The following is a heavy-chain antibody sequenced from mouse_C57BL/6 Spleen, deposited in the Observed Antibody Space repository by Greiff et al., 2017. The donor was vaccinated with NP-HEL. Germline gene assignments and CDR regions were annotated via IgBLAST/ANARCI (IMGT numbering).Heavy chain of an antibody. CDR2: INPNNGGT. J-gene: IGHJ4*01. CDR3: ARNYGSSRYYAMDY. V-gene: IGHV1-18*01. CDR1: GYTFTDYN. D-gene: IGHD1-1*01. Sequence: VQLQQSGPELVKPGASVKIPCKASGYTFTDYNMDWVKQSHGKSLEWIGDINPNNGGTIYNQKFKGKATLTVDKSSSTAYMELRSLTSEDTAVYYCARNYGSSRYYAMDYWGQGTSVTVSS.